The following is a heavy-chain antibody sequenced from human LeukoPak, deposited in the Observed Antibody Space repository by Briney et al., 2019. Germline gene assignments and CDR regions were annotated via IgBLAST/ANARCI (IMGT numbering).Heavy chain of an antibody. V-gene: IGHV3-23*01. D-gene: IGHD3-10*01. CDR3: AKDQNSGSGSYSNFDY. Sequence: GGPLRLSCAASGFTFSNYAMSWVRQAPGKGLEWVSGISGSGGSTYYADSVKGRFTISRDNSRNTLYLQMNNLRAEDTALYYCAKDQNSGSGSYSNFDYWGQGTLVTVSS. J-gene: IGHJ4*02. CDR2: ISGSGGST. CDR1: GFTFSNYA.